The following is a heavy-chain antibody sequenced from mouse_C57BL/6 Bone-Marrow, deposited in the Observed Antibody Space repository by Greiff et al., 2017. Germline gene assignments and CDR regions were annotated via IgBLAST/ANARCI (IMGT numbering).Heavy chain of an antibody. V-gene: IGHV1-53*01. D-gene: IGHD1-1*01. CDR2: INPSNGGT. Sequence: VQLQQPGTELVKPGASVKLSCKASGYTFTSYWMHWVKQRPGQGLEWIGNINPSNGGTNYNEKFKSKATLTVDKSSSTAYMPLSSLTSEDSAVYYCARKESTVVAHWYFDVWGTGTTVTVSS. CDR1: GYTFTSYW. J-gene: IGHJ1*03. CDR3: ARKESTVVAHWYFDV.